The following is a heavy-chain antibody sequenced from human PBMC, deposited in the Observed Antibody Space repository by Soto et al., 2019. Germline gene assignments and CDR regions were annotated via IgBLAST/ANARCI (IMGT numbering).Heavy chain of an antibody. J-gene: IGHJ6*02. D-gene: IGHD2-15*01. V-gene: IGHV3-33*01. CDR3: ARDCAKRDARLNGWFLPGIYHYCGMDV. Sequence: QVQLVESGGGVVQPGRSLRLSCAASGFTFSSYGMHWVRQAPGKGLEWVAVIWYDGSNKYYADSVKGRFTISRDNSKNTLYLQMNSLRADDTAVYYCARDCAKRDARLNGWFLPGIYHYCGMDVWCQGTTVTVSS. CDR2: IWYDGSNK. CDR1: GFTFSSYG.